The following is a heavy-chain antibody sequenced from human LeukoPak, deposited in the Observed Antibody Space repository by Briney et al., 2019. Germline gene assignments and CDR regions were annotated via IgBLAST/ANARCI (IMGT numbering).Heavy chain of an antibody. J-gene: IGHJ3*02. CDR2: INPSGGST. Sequence: ASVKVSCKASGYTFTSYYMHWVRQAPGQGLEWMGIINPSGGSTSYAQKLQGRVTMTTDTSTSTAYMELRSLRSDDTAVYYCARDPLNDYGGNSGAFDIWGQGTMVTVSS. CDR3: ARDPLNDYGGNSGAFDI. V-gene: IGHV1-46*01. CDR1: GYTFTSYY. D-gene: IGHD4-23*01.